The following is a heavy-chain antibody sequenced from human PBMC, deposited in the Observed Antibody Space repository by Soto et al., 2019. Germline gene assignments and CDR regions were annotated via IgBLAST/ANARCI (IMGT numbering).Heavy chain of an antibody. Sequence: EVQLVECGGGMVQPGGSLRHSCAASGFTFGSYWMNWVRQAPGKGLEWVANINGDGSQEFFVDSVKGRFTISRDNSKNSLYLQMNSLRAEDTALYYCLGGGAYSSWGQGTMVTVSS. CDR1: GFTFGSYW. J-gene: IGHJ3*01. D-gene: IGHD2-15*01. CDR2: INGDGSQE. CDR3: LGGGAYSS. V-gene: IGHV3-7*01.